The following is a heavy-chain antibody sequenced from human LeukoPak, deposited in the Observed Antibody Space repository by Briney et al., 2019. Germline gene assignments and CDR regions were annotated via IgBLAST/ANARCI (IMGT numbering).Heavy chain of an antibody. CDR3: AREGFGELFPTPYYFDY. CDR2: IRYDGSNK. J-gene: IGHJ4*02. Sequence: GGSLRLSCAASGFTFSSYGMHWVRQAPGKGLEWVAFIRYDGSNKYYADSVKGRFTISRDNSKNTLYLQMNSLRAEDTAVYYCAREGFGELFPTPYYFDYWGPGTLVTVSS. V-gene: IGHV3-30*02. CDR1: GFTFSSYG. D-gene: IGHD3-10*01.